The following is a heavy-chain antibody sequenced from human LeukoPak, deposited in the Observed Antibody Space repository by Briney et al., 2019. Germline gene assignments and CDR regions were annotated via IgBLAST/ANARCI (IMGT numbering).Heavy chain of an antibody. Sequence: SETVSLTCTVSGDSISSTSYYWGWIRQPPGKGLEWIGSIYYSGSTYHNPSLKSRVTISVDTSKNQLSLKLSSVTAADTAVYYCARVYRPNWFDPWGQGTLVTVSS. CDR2: IYYSGST. V-gene: IGHV4-39*01. J-gene: IGHJ5*02. CDR1: GDSISSTSYY. CDR3: ARVYRPNWFDP. D-gene: IGHD2-8*01.